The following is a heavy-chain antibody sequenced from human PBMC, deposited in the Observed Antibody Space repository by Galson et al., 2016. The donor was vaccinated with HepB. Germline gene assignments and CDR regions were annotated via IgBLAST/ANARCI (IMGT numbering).Heavy chain of an antibody. Sequence: SVKVSCKASGYIFSSLAISWVRQAPGQGLEWMGWISTYNDNTKYAQKFQGRVTMTTDTSTTTAYMELRSLISDDTAVYYCAKDEEVGAIPALAGAFDIWGQGTMVTVSS. D-gene: IGHD1-26*01. J-gene: IGHJ3*02. V-gene: IGHV1-18*01. CDR1: GYIFSSLA. CDR2: ISTYNDNT. CDR3: AKDEEVGAIPALAGAFDI.